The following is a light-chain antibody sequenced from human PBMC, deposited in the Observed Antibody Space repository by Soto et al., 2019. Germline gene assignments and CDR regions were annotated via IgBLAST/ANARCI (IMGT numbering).Light chain of an antibody. J-gene: IGKJ4*01. CDR3: QQYNSYSPKLT. CDR1: QSISSW. V-gene: IGKV1-5*01. CDR2: DAS. Sequence: DIQMTQSPFTLSASVGDRVTITCRASQSISSWLAWYQQKPGKAPKLLIYDASSLESGVPSRFSGSGSGTEFTLTISSLQPDDFATYYCQQYNSYSPKLTFGGGTKVEIK.